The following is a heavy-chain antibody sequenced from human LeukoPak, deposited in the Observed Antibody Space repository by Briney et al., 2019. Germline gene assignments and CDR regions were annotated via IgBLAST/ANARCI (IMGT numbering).Heavy chain of an antibody. D-gene: IGHD5/OR15-5a*01. CDR2: IYHSGST. J-gene: IGHJ4*02. CDR1: GGSITGSDW. V-gene: IGHV4-4*02. CDR3: ATRYSVWPK. Sequence: PSGTLSLTCAVSGGSITGSDWCWWTWVRQPPGKGLEWIGEIYHSGSTNYNPSLKSRVTISLDKSKNQFSLTLTSVTAVDTAMYYCATRYSVWPKWGPGTLVTVSS.